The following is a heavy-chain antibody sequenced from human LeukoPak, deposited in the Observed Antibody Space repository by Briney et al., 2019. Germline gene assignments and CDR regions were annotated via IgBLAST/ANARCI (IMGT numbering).Heavy chain of an antibody. CDR3: ARGRRFPTYYDFRSGYYWDY. Sequence: SETLSLTCTVSGGSISSYYWSWIRQPPGKGLEWIGYIYYSGSTNYNPSLKSRVTISVDTSKNQFSLKLSSVTAADTAVYYCARGRRFPTYYDFRSGYYWDYWGQGTLVTVSS. J-gene: IGHJ4*02. V-gene: IGHV4-59*08. D-gene: IGHD3-3*01. CDR2: IYYSGST. CDR1: GGSISSYY.